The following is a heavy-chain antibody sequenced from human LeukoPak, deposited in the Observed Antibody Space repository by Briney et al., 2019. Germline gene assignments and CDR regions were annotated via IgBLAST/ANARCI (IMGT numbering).Heavy chain of an antibody. CDR3: ARDSLWFGELL. D-gene: IGHD3-10*01. V-gene: IGHV3-74*01. J-gene: IGHJ4*02. CDR1: GFTFSSYW. Sequence: GGSLRLSCAAPGFTFSSYWMHWVRQAPGKGLVWVSRINTDGSSTNYADSVKGRFTISRDNAKNTVYLQMNRLRAEDTAVYYCARDSLWFGELLWGQGTLVTVSS. CDR2: INTDGSST.